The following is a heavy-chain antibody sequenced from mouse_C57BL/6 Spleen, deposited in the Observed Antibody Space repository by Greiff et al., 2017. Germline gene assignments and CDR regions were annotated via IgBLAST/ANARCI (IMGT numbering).Heavy chain of an antibody. CDR1: GFTFSDYY. Sequence: EVMLVESEGGLVQPGSSMKLSCTASGFTFSDYYMAWVRQVPEKGLEWVANINYDGSSTYYLDSLKSRFIISRDNAKNILYLQMSSLKSEDTATYYCARVSTGPDWYFDVWGTGTTVTVSS. CDR3: ARVSTGPDWYFDV. D-gene: IGHD4-1*02. J-gene: IGHJ1*03. CDR2: INYDGSST. V-gene: IGHV5-16*01.